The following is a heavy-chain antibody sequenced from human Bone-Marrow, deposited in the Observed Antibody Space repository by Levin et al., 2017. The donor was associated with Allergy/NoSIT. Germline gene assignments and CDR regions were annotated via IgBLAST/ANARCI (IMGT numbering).Heavy chain of an antibody. CDR2: IWYDGSNK. CDR1: GFTFSSYG. J-gene: IGHJ4*02. V-gene: IGHV3-33*01. D-gene: IGHD2-15*01. CDR3: ARVVGYCSGGSCYVDY. Sequence: GGSLRLSCAASGFTFSSYGMHWVRQAPGKGLEWVAVIWYDGSNKYYADSVKGRFTISRDNSKNTLYLQMNSLRAEDTAVYYCARVVGYCSGGSCYVDYWGQGTLVTVSS.